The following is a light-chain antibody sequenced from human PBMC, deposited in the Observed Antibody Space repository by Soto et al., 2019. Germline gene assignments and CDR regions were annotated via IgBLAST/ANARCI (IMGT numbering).Light chain of an antibody. CDR2: AAS. J-gene: IGKJ1*01. V-gene: IGKV1-8*01. CDR3: QQYYSYPRT. Sequence: AIRMTQSPSSLSASTGDRVTITCRASQGISSYLAWYQQKPGKAPKLLIYAASTLQSGVPSRFSGSGSGTDFTLTISCLQSDDFATYSCQQYYSYPRTFGQGTKV. CDR1: QGISSY.